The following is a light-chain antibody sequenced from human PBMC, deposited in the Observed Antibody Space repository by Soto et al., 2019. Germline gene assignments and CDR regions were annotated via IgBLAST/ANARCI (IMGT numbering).Light chain of an antibody. Sequence: EIVLTQSPVTLSLSPGERATLSCRASQSVSTYLAWYQQKPGQAPRLLIYDASNRATDAPARFTGRGSGTDFSLTISSLELDDFAVYYCQQRSNWPVFNFGPGTRVD. V-gene: IGKV3-11*01. CDR2: DAS. J-gene: IGKJ3*01. CDR3: QQRSNWPVFN. CDR1: QSVSTY.